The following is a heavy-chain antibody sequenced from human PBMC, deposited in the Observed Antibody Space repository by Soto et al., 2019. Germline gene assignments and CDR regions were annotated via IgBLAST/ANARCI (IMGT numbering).Heavy chain of an antibody. D-gene: IGHD6-19*01. CDR1: GFTVGSNY. J-gene: IGHJ4*01. Sequence: GGSLRRSEEASGFTVGSNYISWVPQSPGKGLEWVSVIYSGGSTYYADSVKGRFTISRDNSKNTLYLQMNSLRAEDTAVYYCAKGGRQWLVTFDFNSRRHGALVTAPQ. V-gene: IGHV3-66*01. CDR3: AKGGRQWLVTFDFNS. CDR2: IYSGGST.